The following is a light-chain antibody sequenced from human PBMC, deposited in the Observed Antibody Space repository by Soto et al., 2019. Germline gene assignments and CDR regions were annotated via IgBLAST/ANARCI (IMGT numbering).Light chain of an antibody. CDR1: SSNIGAGYD. CDR3: QSYDSSLSGWV. J-gene: IGLJ3*02. V-gene: IGLV1-40*01. CDR2: GNS. Sequence: QSMLTQPPSVSGAPGQRVTISCTGSSSNIGAGYDVHWYQQLPGTAPKLLIYGNSNRPSGVPDRFSGSKSGTSASLAITGLQAEDEADYYCQSYDSSLSGWVFGGGTK.